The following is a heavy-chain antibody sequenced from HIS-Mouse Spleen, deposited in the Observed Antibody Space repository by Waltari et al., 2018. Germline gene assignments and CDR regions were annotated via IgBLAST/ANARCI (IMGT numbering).Heavy chain of an antibody. Sequence: QVQLVQSGAEVKKPGASVKVSCKASGSTFTSYDINWVRQAPGQGLEWMGWMNPNSGNTGYAQKFQGRVTMTRNTSISTAYMELSSLRSEDTAVYYCARVYYDFWSGYYYWGQETLVTVSS. D-gene: IGHD3-3*01. CDR1: GSTFTSYD. CDR3: ARVYYDFWSGYYY. V-gene: IGHV1-8*01. J-gene: IGHJ4*02. CDR2: MNPNSGNT.